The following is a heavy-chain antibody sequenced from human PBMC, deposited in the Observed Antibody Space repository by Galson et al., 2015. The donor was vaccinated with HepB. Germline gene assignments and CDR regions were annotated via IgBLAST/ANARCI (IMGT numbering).Heavy chain of an antibody. CDR1: GDSVSSDTAA. V-gene: IGHV6-1*01. CDR2: TFYRSKWYN. Sequence: CAISGDSVSSDTAAWNWIRQSPSRGLEWLGRTFYRSKWYNEYAVSVKSRITISPDTPKNQLSLQLNSVTPEDTAVYYCARVSKSFGTCTTTTCNAFNSWGQGTLVTVSS. J-gene: IGHJ4*02. D-gene: IGHD2-8*01. CDR3: ARVSKSFGTCTTTTCNAFNS.